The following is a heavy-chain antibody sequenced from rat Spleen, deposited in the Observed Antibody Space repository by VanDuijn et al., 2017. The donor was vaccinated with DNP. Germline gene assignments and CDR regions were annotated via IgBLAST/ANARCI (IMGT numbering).Heavy chain of an antibody. D-gene: IGHD1-1*01. CDR3: ARQRWYYSGEGMDY. V-gene: IGHV5S11*01. J-gene: IGHJ2*01. CDR2: MSTGGGNI. CDR1: GFIFSNHY. Sequence: EVQLVESGGGLVQPGGSVKLSCAASGFIFSNHYMAWVRQAPTKGLEWVASMSTGGGNIYYRDSVKGRFTISRDNAKSTLYLQMDSLRSEETATYYCARQRWYYSGEGMDYWGQGVMVTVSS.